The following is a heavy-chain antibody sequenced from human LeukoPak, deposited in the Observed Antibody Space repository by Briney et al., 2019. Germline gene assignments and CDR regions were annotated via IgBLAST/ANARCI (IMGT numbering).Heavy chain of an antibody. CDR2: ISAYNGNT. D-gene: IGHD2-2*02. V-gene: IGHV1-18*01. CDR1: GYTFTSYG. Sequence: ASVKVSCKASGYTFTSYGISWLRQAPGQGLEWMGWISAYNGNTNYAQKLQGRVTITTDTSTSTAYMELRSLRSDDTAVYYCARDTGYCSSTSCYRFDYWGQGTLVTVSS. CDR3: ARDTGYCSSTSCYRFDY. J-gene: IGHJ4*02.